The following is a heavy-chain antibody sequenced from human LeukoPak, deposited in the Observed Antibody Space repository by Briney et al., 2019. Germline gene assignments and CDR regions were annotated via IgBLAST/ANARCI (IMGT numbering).Heavy chain of an antibody. CDR3: ARRSTSSWSWFDL. CDR1: GYTFTGYY. CDR2: INPNSGDT. V-gene: IGHV1-2*02. J-gene: IGHJ5*02. Sequence: ASVKVSCKASGYTFTGYYMHWVRQAPGQGLEWMGWINPNSGDTNYAQKFQGRVTMTRDTSISTAYMELSSLRSDDTAVYYCARRSTSSWSWFDLWGQGTLVTVSS. D-gene: IGHD6-6*01.